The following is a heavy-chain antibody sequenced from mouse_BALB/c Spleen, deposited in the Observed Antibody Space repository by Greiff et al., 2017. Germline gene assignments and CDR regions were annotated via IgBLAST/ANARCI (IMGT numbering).Heavy chain of an antibody. V-gene: IGHV3-6*02. Sequence: EVKLQESGPGLVKPSQSLSLTCSVTGYSITSGYYWNWIRQFPGNKLEWMGYISYDGSNNYNPSLKNRISITRDTSKNQFFLKLNSVTTEDTATYYCASYYGAYWGQGTLVTVSA. D-gene: IGHD2-1*01. J-gene: IGHJ3*01. CDR3: ASYYGAY. CDR1: GYSITSGYY. CDR2: ISYDGSN.